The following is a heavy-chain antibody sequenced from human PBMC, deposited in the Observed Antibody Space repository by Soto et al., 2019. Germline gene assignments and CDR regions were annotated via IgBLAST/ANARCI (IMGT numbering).Heavy chain of an antibody. J-gene: IGHJ5*02. V-gene: IGHV4-31*03. D-gene: IGHD3-3*01. CDR3: ARDGRRFGWFDP. CDR2: IYYSGST. CDR1: GGSISSGGYY. Sequence: QVQLQESGPGLVKPSQTLSLTCTVSGGSISSGGYYWSWIRQPPGKGLEWIGYIYYSGSTYYNPSLKSRVTISVDTSKNQFALNLSSVTAADPAVYYCARDGRRFGWFDPWGQGTLVTVS.